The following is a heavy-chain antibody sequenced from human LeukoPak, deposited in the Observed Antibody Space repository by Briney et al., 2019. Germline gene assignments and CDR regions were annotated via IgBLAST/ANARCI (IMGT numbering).Heavy chain of an antibody. V-gene: IGHV3-30*02. Sequence: GRSLRLSCAASGFTFSSYGMHWVRQAPGKGLEWVAFIRYDGSNKYYADSVKGRFTISRDNSKNTLYLQMNSLRAEDTAVYYCAKLSDIVVVPAAMVNDYWGQGTLVTVSS. J-gene: IGHJ4*02. CDR2: IRYDGSNK. CDR1: GFTFSSYG. CDR3: AKLSDIVVVPAAMVNDY. D-gene: IGHD2-2*01.